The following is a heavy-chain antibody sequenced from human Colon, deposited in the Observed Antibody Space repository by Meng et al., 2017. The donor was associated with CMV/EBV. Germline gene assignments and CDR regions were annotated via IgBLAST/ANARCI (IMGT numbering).Heavy chain of an antibody. Sequence: EVLGVGSGGGLVKPGASLGPSCAASGFTFTDYSMTWVRQAPGKGLEWVSSISSSSSYIYYADSLRGRFTISRDNAKKSAYLQMNSLGADDTAVYYCVRAPTIGAYYFDYWGQGILVTVSS. CDR3: VRAPTIGAYYFDY. CDR2: ISSSSSYI. D-gene: IGHD3-3*01. CDR1: GFTFTDYS. J-gene: IGHJ4*02. V-gene: IGHV3-21*01.